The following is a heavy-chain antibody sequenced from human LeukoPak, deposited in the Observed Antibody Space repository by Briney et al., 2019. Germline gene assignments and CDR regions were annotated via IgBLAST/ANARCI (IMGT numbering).Heavy chain of an antibody. D-gene: IGHD3-10*01. Sequence: SSETLSLTCAVYGGSFSGYYWSWIRQPPGKGLEWIGEINHSGSTNYNPSLKSRVTISVDTSKNQFSLKLSSVTAADTAVYYCARYYGSGSYFNWFDPWGQGTLVTVSS. CDR1: GGSFSGYY. CDR2: INHSGST. CDR3: ARYYGSGSYFNWFDP. V-gene: IGHV4-34*01. J-gene: IGHJ5*02.